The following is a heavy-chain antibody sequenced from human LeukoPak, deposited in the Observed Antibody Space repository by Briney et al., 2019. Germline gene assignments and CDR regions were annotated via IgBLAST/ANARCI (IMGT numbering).Heavy chain of an antibody. CDR2: ISAYNGNT. CDR1: GYTFTSYG. CDR3: ARVVTPRYCSTPICYWKGWFDP. D-gene: IGHD2-2*01. V-gene: IGHV1-18*01. J-gene: IGHJ5*02. Sequence: ASVKVSCKASGYTFTSYGISWVRQAPGQGLEWMGWISAYNGNTNYAQKLQGRVTMTTDTSTSTAYMELSSLRSEDTAVYYCARVVTPRYCSTPICYWKGWFDPWGQGTLVTVSS.